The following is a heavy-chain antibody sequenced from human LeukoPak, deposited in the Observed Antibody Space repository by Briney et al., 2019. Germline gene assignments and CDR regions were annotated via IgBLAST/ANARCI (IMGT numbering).Heavy chain of an antibody. Sequence: GGSLRLSCAASGFTFSSYAMTWVRQAPGKGLEWVSAISGSGVSTYYADSVKGRFTISRDNSKNTLYLQMNSLRAEDTAVYYCAKQVAPYYYDSSGYYYDYWGQGTLVTVSS. CDR3: AKQVAPYYYDSSGYYYDY. CDR1: GFTFSSYA. D-gene: IGHD3-22*01. J-gene: IGHJ4*02. V-gene: IGHV3-23*01. CDR2: ISGSGVST.